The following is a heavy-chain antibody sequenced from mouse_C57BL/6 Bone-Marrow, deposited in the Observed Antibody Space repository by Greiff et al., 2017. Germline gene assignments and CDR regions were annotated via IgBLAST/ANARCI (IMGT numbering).Heavy chain of an antibody. V-gene: IGHV1-81*01. CDR1: GYTFTSYG. D-gene: IGHD2-3*01. J-gene: IGHJ2*01. Sequence: VQLQQSGAELARPGASVKLSCKASGYTFTSYGISWVKQRTGPGLEWIGEIYPRSGNTYYNEKFKGKATLTADKSSSTAYMELRSLTSEDSAVYFCARGDGYYAFFDYWGQGTTLTVSS. CDR2: IYPRSGNT. CDR3: ARGDGYYAFFDY.